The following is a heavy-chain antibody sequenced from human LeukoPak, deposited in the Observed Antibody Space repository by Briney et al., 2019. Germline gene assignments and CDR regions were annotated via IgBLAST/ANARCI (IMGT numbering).Heavy chain of an antibody. CDR3: AKDLDYGDSTPFFDY. Sequence: GRSLRLSCAASGFTFSSYGMHWVRQAPGKGLEWVAVISYDGSNKYYADSVKGRFTISRDNSKNTLYLQMNSLRAEDTAVYYCAKDLDYGDSTPFFDYWGQGTLVTVSS. V-gene: IGHV3-30*18. J-gene: IGHJ4*02. D-gene: IGHD4-17*01. CDR1: GFTFSSYG. CDR2: ISYDGSNK.